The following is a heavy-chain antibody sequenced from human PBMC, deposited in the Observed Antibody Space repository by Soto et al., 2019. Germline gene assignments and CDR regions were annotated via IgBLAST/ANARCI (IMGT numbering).Heavy chain of an antibody. CDR1: GFTFSSYS. Sequence: HPGGSLRLSCAASGFTFSSYSMNWVRQAPGKGLEWVSYISSSSTIYYADSVKGRFTISRDNAKNSLYLQMNSLRDEDTAVYYCARKNTYYYDSSGRMDVWGKGTTVPVSS. J-gene: IGHJ6*04. D-gene: IGHD3-22*01. CDR2: ISSSSTI. V-gene: IGHV3-48*02. CDR3: ARKNTYYYDSSGRMDV.